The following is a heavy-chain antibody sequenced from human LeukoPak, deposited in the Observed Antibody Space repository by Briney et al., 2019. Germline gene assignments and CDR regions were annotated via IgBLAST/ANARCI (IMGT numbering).Heavy chain of an antibody. CDR3: ARQDGDYTRRYGMDV. Sequence: PSETLSLTCTVSGGSISSYYWSWIRQPPGKGLEWIGYIYYSGSTNYNPSLKSRVTISVDTSKNQFSLKLSSVTAADTAVYYCARQDGDYTRRYGMDVWGQGTTVTVSS. D-gene: IGHD4-17*01. J-gene: IGHJ6*02. CDR2: IYYSGST. V-gene: IGHV4-59*08. CDR1: GGSISSYY.